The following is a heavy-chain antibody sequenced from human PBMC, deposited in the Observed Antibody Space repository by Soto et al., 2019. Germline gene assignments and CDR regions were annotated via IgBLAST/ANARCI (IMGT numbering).Heavy chain of an antibody. J-gene: IGHJ6*02. V-gene: IGHV1-69*01. CDR1: GGTFSSYA. D-gene: IGHD2-2*01. CDR3: ARSQGSSTSLEIYYYYYYGMDV. CDR2: IIPISGTA. Sequence: QVQLVQSGAEVKKPGSSVKVSCKASGGTFSSYAISWVRQAPGQGLEWMGGIIPISGTANYAQKFQGRVMITADESTSTAYMELRSLRSEDTAVYYCARSQGSSTSLEIYYYYYYGMDVWGQGTTVTVSS.